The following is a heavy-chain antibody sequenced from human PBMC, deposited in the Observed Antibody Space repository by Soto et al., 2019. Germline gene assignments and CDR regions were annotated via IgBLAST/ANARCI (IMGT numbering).Heavy chain of an antibody. J-gene: IGHJ4*02. Sequence: GGSLRLSCEASGFTSSNYWMTWVRQAPGKGLEWVANIKQDGSEKYYVDSVKGRFIISRDNVKNSLYLRMNSLRVEDTAVYYCARDLWGGYDFRGQGTQVTVSS. CDR1: GFTSSNYW. D-gene: IGHD5-12*01. V-gene: IGHV3-7*01. CDR2: IKQDGSEK. CDR3: ARDLWGGYDF.